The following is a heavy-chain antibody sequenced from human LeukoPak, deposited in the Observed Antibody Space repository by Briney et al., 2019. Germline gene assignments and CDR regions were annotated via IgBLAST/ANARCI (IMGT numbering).Heavy chain of an antibody. CDR3: ARVSTWLRLPDY. CDR1: GGSISSYY. Sequence: SETLSLTCTVSGGSISSYYWSWIRQPPGKGLEWIGEINHSGSTNYNPSLKSRVTISVDTSKNQLSLKLSSVTAADTAVYYCARVSTWLRLPDYWGQGTLVTVSS. D-gene: IGHD5-12*01. CDR2: INHSGST. V-gene: IGHV4-34*01. J-gene: IGHJ4*02.